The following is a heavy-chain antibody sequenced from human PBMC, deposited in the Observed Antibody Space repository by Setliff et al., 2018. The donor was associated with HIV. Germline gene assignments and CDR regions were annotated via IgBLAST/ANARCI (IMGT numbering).Heavy chain of an antibody. CDR1: ADIFNDYY. Sequence: RSSVKVSCKASADIFNDYYIHWVRQAPGQGLEWMGWITPNGDDTNYPQKFEGRVTLTRDTSIATAYMELRSLTSDDTAVHYCARVADRNYDFWSAYEYWGQGTLVTVSS. D-gene: IGHD3-3*01. J-gene: IGHJ4*02. CDR3: ARVADRNYDFWSAYEY. CDR2: ITPNGDDT. V-gene: IGHV1-2*02.